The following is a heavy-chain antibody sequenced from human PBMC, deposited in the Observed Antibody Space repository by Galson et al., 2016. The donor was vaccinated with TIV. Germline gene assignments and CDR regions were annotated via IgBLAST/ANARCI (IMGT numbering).Heavy chain of an antibody. D-gene: IGHD2/OR15-2a*01. Sequence: SLRLSCAASGFAVRSIWMSWVRQAPGKGLEWVANIEEDGSETYYVDSVKGRFTISRDNAKNSLHLQINSLRAEDTAVDYCSIGHYSDFWGQGTLVTVSS. V-gene: IGHV3-7*01. CDR3: SIGHYSDF. CDR2: IEEDGSET. J-gene: IGHJ4*02. CDR1: GFAVRSIW.